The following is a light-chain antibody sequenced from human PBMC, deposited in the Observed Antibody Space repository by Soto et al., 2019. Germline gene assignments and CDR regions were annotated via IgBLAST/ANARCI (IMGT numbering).Light chain of an antibody. V-gene: IGLV1-36*01. CDR1: TSNIGNNA. CDR3: AAWDDSLNGYV. J-gene: IGLJ1*01. Sequence: QSVLTQPPSASGTPGQSLTISCSGSTSNIGNNAVNWYQQLPGKAPKLLIYYDDLLPSGVSDRFSGSKSGTSASLAISGLQSEDEADYYCAAWDDSLNGYVFGTGTKLTVL. CDR2: YDD.